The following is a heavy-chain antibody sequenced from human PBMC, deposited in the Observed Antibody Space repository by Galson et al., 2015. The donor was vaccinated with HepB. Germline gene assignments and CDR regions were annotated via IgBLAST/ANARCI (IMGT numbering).Heavy chain of an antibody. D-gene: IGHD2-2*01. CDR2: ISYDGSNK. Sequence: SLRLSCAASGFTFSSFGMHWVRQAPGKGLEWVAVISYDGSNKYYADSVKGRFTISRDNSKNTLYLQMNGLRAEDTAVYYCAKGRYCSHASCYTYYYYSYVDVWGKGTTVTVSS. CDR1: GFTFSSFG. CDR3: AKGRYCSHASCYTYYYYSYVDV. J-gene: IGHJ6*03. V-gene: IGHV3-30*18.